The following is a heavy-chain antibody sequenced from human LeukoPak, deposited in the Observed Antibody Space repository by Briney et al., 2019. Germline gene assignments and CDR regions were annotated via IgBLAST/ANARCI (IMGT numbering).Heavy chain of an antibody. D-gene: IGHD6-13*01. CDR3: AKSRRIAGLYAFDV. J-gene: IGHJ3*01. CDR1: GFTFNTYS. Sequence: PGGSLRLSCAASGFTFNTYSMNWVRQAPGKGPEWLSYLSSASSTTYYADSVKGRFTVSRDNAKNSLYLQMNSLRAEDTAVYYCAKSRRIAGLYAFDVWGQGTMVTVSS. V-gene: IGHV3-48*04. CDR2: LSSASSTT.